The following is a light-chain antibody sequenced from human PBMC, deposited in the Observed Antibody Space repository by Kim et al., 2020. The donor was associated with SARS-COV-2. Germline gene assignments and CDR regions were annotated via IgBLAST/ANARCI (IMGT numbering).Light chain of an antibody. Sequence: ELTQPPSASETPGQRVTISCSGSSSNIGSNAVYWYQQLPGTAPKLLNYRNNQRPSGVPDRFSGSKSGTSASLAISGLRSEDEADYYCASWDDSLNGWVFGGGTQLTVL. V-gene: IGLV1-47*01. CDR2: RNN. CDR1: SSNIGSNA. CDR3: ASWDDSLNGWV. J-gene: IGLJ3*02.